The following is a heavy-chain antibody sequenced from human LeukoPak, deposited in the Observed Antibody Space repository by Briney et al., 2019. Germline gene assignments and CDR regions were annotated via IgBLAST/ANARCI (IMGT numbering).Heavy chain of an antibody. CDR2: INHSGST. Sequence: NASETLSLTCAVYGGSFSGYYWSWIRQPPGKGLEWIGEINHSGSTNYNPSLKSRVTISVDTSKNQFSLKLSSVTAADTAVYYCARLTSSYDILTGYTYYFDYWGQGTLVTVSS. V-gene: IGHV4-34*01. CDR1: GGSFSGYY. D-gene: IGHD3-9*01. J-gene: IGHJ4*02. CDR3: ARLTSSYDILTGYTYYFDY.